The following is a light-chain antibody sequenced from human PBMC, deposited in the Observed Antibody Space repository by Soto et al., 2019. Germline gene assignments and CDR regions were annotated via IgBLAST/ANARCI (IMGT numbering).Light chain of an antibody. CDR2: EVS. CDR1: SSDVGGYNY. Sequence: QSALTQPPSASGSPGQSVTISCTGTSSDVGGYNYGSWYQQHPGKAPKLMIYEVSKRPSGVPDRFSGSKSGNTASLTVSGLQAEDEADSYCSPYAGSNNLVFGGGTEVTVL. CDR3: SPYAGSNNLV. V-gene: IGLV2-8*01. J-gene: IGLJ3*02.